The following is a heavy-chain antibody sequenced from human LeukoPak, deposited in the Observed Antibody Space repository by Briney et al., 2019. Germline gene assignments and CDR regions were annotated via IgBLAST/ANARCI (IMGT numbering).Heavy chain of an antibody. CDR2: INHSGST. V-gene: IGHV4-34*01. Sequence: SETLSLTCAVYGGSFSGYYWSWIRQPPGKGLEWIGEINHSGSTNYNPSLKSRVTISVDTSKNQFSLKLSSVTAADTAVYYCARLGYSYGTGYWGQGTLVTVSS. D-gene: IGHD5-18*01. CDR1: GGSFSGYY. CDR3: ARLGYSYGTGY. J-gene: IGHJ4*02.